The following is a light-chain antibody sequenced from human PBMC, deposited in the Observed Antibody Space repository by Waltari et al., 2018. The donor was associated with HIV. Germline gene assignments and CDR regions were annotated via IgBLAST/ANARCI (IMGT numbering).Light chain of an antibody. CDR3: HSYDSSLSGYV. V-gene: IGLV1-40*01. CDR2: GNN. CDR1: SPNIGSGYD. J-gene: IGLJ1*01. Sequence: QSVLPQPPSVSGAPGPRVTISCTGSSPNIGSGYDVHSYQQLPGTAPKLLISGNNNRPSGVPDRFSASKSGTSASLAITGLQVEDEADYYCHSYDSSLSGYVFGTGTKVTV.